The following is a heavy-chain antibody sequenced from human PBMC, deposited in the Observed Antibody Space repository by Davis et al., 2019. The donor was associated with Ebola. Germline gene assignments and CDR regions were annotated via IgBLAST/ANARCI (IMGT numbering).Heavy chain of an antibody. V-gene: IGHV3-21*01. D-gene: IGHD4-23*01. Sequence: GESLKISCAASGFTFSSYSMNWVRQAPGKGLEWVSSISSSSSYIYYADSVKGRFTISRDNAKNSLYLQMNSLRDEDTAVYYCARVRWRAGLDAFDIWGQGTMVTVSS. CDR1: GFTFSSYS. CDR3: ARVRWRAGLDAFDI. CDR2: ISSSSSYI. J-gene: IGHJ3*02.